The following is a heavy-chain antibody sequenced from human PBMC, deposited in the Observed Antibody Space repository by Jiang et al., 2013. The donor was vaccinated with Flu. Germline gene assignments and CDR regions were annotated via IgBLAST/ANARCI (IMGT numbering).Heavy chain of an antibody. D-gene: IGHD2-8*01. CDR2: IYYSGSD. CDR3: ARGPTRDYCTNGVCYTSDFDY. CDR1: GSISSSSYY. Sequence: GSISSSSYYWGWIRQPPRKGLEWIGSIYYSGSDLLQPSLKSRVTISVDTSKNQFSLKLSSVTAADTAVYYCARGPTRDYCTNGVCYTSDFDYWGQGNPGHRLL. J-gene: IGHJ4*02. V-gene: IGHV4-39*07.